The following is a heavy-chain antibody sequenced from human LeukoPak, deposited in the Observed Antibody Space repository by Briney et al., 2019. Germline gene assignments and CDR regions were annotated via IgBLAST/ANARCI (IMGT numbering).Heavy chain of an antibody. V-gene: IGHV1-2*02. CDR3: AITGYSSSWYYFDY. J-gene: IGHJ4*02. Sequence: ASVKVSCKASGYTVTGYYMHWVRQAPGQGLEWMGWINPNSGGTNYARKFQGRVTMTRDTSISTAYMELSRLRSDDTAVYYCAITGYSSSWYYFDYWGQGTLVTVSS. CDR1: GYTVTGYY. CDR2: INPNSGGT. D-gene: IGHD6-13*01.